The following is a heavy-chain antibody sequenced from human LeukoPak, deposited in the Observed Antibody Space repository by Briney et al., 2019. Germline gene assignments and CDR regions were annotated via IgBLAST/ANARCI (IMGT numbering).Heavy chain of an antibody. D-gene: IGHD4/OR15-4a*01. V-gene: IGHV3-11*01. CDR3: ARHMVLSPCDY. Sequence: PGGSLRLSCAAPGLRFDDFYVSWIREAPGKGLEWVLFIIVRGGMMDHAHSLKGRFTIPRNNAKNSVPLEMNNLKAEDTALYHCARHMVLSPCDYWGPGTLVTVSS. CDR1: GLRFDDFY. J-gene: IGHJ4*02. CDR2: IIVRGGMM.